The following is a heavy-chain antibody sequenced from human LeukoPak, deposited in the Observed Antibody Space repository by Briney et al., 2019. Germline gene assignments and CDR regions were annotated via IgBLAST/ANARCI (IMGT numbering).Heavy chain of an antibody. CDR1: GFTLSNYA. CDR2: TSYSSGSI. D-gene: IGHD2-21*02. V-gene: IGHV3-23*01. Sequence: GGSLRLSCAASGFTLSNYAMSWVRQAPGKGPEWVAGTSYSSGSIYYSDSVKGRFTISRDNSKNTLYLQMNSLRADDTAVYYCAKDVLRLNYGYFDLWGSGTLVSVSS. J-gene: IGHJ2*01. CDR3: AKDVLRLNYGYFDL.